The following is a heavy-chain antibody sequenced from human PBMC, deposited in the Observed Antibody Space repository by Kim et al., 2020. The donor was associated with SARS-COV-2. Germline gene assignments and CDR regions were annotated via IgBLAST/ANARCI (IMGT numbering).Heavy chain of an antibody. CDR2: ISWNSGSI. Sequence: GGSLRLSCAASGFTFDDYAMHWVRQAPGKGLEWVSGISWNSGSIGYADSVKGRFTISRDNAKNSLYLQMNSLRAEDTALYYCAKVKRYYGYLFDYWGQGTLVTVSS. J-gene: IGHJ4*02. V-gene: IGHV3-9*01. CDR1: GFTFDDYA. CDR3: AKVKRYYGYLFDY. D-gene: IGHD3-22*01.